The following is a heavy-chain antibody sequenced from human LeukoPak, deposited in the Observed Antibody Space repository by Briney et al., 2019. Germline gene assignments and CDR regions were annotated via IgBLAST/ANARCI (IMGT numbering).Heavy chain of an antibody. Sequence: SVKVSCKASGGTFSSYAISWVRQAPGQGLEWMGGIIPIFGTANYAQKFQGRVTITTDESTSKAYMELSSLRSEDTAVYYCARDRRDGYNGPAFDIWGQGTMVTVSS. CDR3: ARDRRDGYNGPAFDI. D-gene: IGHD5-24*01. V-gene: IGHV1-69*05. CDR2: IIPIFGTA. CDR1: GGTFSSYA. J-gene: IGHJ3*02.